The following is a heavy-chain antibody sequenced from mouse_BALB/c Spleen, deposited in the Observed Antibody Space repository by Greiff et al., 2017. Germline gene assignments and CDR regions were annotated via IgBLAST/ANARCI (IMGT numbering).Heavy chain of an antibody. CDR3: ARSLDGSSYDYDAMDY. CDR1: GFNIKDTY. J-gene: IGHJ4*01. V-gene: IGHV14-3*02. CDR2: IDPANGNT. Sequence: VQLQQSGAELVKPGASVKLSCTASGFNIKDTYMHWVKQRPAQGLEWIGRIDPANGNTKYDPKFQGTATITADTSSNTAYLQLSSLTSEDTAVYYCARSLDGSSYDYDAMDYGGQGTSVTVSS. D-gene: IGHD1-1*01.